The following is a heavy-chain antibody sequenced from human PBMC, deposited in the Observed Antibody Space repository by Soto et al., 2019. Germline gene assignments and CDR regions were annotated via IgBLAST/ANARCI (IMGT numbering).Heavy chain of an antibody. CDR3: ARVGSYYDSSGFVDY. D-gene: IGHD3-22*01. V-gene: IGHV3-33*01. CDR2: IWYDGSNK. J-gene: IGHJ4*02. CDR1: GFTFSNYG. Sequence: GGSLRLSCAASGFTFSNYGMHWVRQAPGKGLEWVAVIWYDGSNKYYADSVKGRFTISRDNSKNTLYPQMNSLRAEDTAVYYCARVGSYYDSSGFVDYWGQGT.